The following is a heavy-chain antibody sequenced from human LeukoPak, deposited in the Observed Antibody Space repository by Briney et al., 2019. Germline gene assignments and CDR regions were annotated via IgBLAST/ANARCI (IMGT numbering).Heavy chain of an antibody. CDR1: GXSXTSYW. J-gene: IGHJ3*02. CDR2: IYPGDSDT. V-gene: IGHV5-51*01. CDR3: ARRVAGSYHDAFDI. D-gene: IGHD1-26*01. Sequence: LKISCKXSGXSXTSYWIGWVRQMPGKGLEWMGIIYPGDSDTRYSPSFQGQVTISADKSISTAYLQWSSLRASDTAMYYCARRVAGSYHDAFDIWGQGTMVTVSS.